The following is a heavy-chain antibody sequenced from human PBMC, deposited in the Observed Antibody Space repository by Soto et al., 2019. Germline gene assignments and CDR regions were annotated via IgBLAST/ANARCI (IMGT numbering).Heavy chain of an antibody. D-gene: IGHD2-15*01. CDR3: AKDYRVVVAVPMYNWFDP. J-gene: IGHJ5*02. Sequence: GGSLRLSCAASGFTFSSFAMTWVRQAPGKGLEWVSSISGSGGSTYYADSVKGRFTMSRDNSMDTLYLQMNSLRAEDTAVYYCAKDYRVVVAVPMYNWFDPWGQGTPVTVSS. CDR2: ISGSGGST. V-gene: IGHV3-23*01. CDR1: GFTFSSFA.